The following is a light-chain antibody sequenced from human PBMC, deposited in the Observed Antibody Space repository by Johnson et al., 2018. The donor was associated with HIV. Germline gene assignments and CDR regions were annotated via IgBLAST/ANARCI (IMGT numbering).Light chain of an antibody. Sequence: QSVLTQPPSVSAAPGQRVTISCSGSSSNIGDNFVSWYQQFPGAAPKLLIFENYKRPSGISDRFSGSKSGTSATLGITGLQTGDEADFYCGTWDTSLSVYVFGTGTKVTVL. J-gene: IGLJ1*01. CDR3: GTWDTSLSVYV. V-gene: IGLV1-51*02. CDR1: SSNIGDNF. CDR2: ENY.